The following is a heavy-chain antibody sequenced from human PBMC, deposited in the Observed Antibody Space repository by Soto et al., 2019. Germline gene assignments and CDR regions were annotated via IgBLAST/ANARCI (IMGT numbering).Heavy chain of an antibody. D-gene: IGHD5-18*01. CDR1: GYSFTRYW. Sequence: PGESLKISLNGSGYSFTRYWIEWVRQMPGKGLAWMGIIYPGASDTRYSPSYQGQVTNAADKSTSADYLQWSSLKASDIAMYYCAGRAQTDSYGLNGMDVWGQGTTVTVSS. CDR2: IYPGASDT. J-gene: IGHJ6*02. V-gene: IGHV5-51*01. CDR3: AGRAQTDSYGLNGMDV.